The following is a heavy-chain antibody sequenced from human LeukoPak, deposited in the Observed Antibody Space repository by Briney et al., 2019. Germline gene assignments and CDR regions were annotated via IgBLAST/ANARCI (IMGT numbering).Heavy chain of an antibody. CDR3: ARRVRRGTTGTGVPLDP. CDR2: IYYSGST. J-gene: IGHJ5*02. D-gene: IGHD1-1*01. Sequence: PSETLSLTCTVSGGSISSSSYYWGWIPQPPGKGLVWIGSIYYSGSTYYNPSLKSRVTISVDTSKNQFSLKLSSVTAADTAVYYCARRVRRGTTGTGVPLDPWGQGTLVTVSS. CDR1: GGSISSSSYY. V-gene: IGHV4-39*01.